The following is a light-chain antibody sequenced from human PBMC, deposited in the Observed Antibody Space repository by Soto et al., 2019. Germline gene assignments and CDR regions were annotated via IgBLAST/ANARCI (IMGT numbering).Light chain of an antibody. CDR3: SSYTSSSTLVV. CDR1: SSDVGDYNY. J-gene: IGLJ2*01. CDR2: DVS. V-gene: IGLV2-14*01. Sequence: QSALTQPVSVSGSPGQSITISCTGTSSDVGDYNYVSWYQQDPGKAPKLMIYDVSNRPSGVSNRFSGSKSGNTASLTISGLQAEDEADYYCSSYTSSSTLVVFGGGTKVTVL.